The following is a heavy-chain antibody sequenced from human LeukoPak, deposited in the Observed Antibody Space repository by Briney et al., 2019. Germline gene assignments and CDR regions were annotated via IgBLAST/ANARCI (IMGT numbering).Heavy chain of an antibody. CDR3: ARGPPLFDP. Sequence: PGGSLRLSCTASGFTLESHRMHWVRQAPGRGLEWVSYISISSSTIYYADSVKGRFTISRDNAKNSLYLQMNSLRAEDTAIYYRARGPPLFDPWGQGTLVTVSS. CDR1: GFTLESHR. V-gene: IGHV3-48*01. J-gene: IGHJ5*02. CDR2: ISISSSTI.